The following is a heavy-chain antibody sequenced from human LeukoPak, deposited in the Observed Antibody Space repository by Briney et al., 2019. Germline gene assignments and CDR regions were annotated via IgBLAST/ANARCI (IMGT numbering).Heavy chain of an antibody. CDR1: GFTFSSYW. CDR3: ARANYYDSSGNFDY. CDR2: INSDGSST. V-gene: IGHV3-74*01. Sequence: PGGSLRLSRAASGFTFSSYWMHWVRQAPGKGLVWVSRINSDGSSTSYADSVKGRFTISRDNAKNTLYLQMNSLRAEDTAVYYCARANYYDSSGNFDYWGQGTLVTVSS. D-gene: IGHD3-22*01. J-gene: IGHJ4*02.